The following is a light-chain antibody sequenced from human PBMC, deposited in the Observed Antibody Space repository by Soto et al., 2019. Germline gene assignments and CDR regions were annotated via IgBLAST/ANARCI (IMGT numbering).Light chain of an antibody. J-gene: IGLJ1*01. CDR2: EVS. CDR1: SSDVGDYIS. V-gene: IGLV2-14*01. CDR3: TSYTSSTTLYV. Sequence: QSVLTQPASVSGSPGQSISISCTGPSSDVGDYISVSWFQQHPGTAPKLMIYEVSNRPSGVSNRFSGSKSANTASLTISGLQAEDEADYYCTSYTSSTTLYVVGTGTKVTVL.